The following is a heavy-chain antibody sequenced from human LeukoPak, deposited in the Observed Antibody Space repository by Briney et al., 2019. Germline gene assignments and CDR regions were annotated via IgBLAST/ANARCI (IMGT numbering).Heavy chain of an antibody. Sequence: PSETLSLTCSVSGVSINTGDYYWGWVRQPPGKGLEWIGIVAYSGNTYYNPSVKSRVTMSIDTSRNQFSLELTSVTAADTAIYYCATRTFYCNRGGQPLYWGQGTLVTVSS. CDR1: GVSINTGDYY. D-gene: IGHD2-15*01. V-gene: IGHV4-39*01. CDR2: VAYSGNT. CDR3: ATRTFYCNRGGQPLY. J-gene: IGHJ4*02.